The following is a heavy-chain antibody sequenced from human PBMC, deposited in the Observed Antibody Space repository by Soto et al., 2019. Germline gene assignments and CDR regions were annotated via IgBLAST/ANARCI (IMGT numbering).Heavy chain of an antibody. CDR2: INVYNGNT. D-gene: IGHD3-10*01. V-gene: IGHV1-18*01. CDR1: GYTFTNYG. J-gene: IGHJ5*02. CDR3: ARGVGSGSYYNQYNWFDP. Sequence: QVQLVQSGGEVKKPGASVKVSCKASGYTFTNYGISWVRQAPGQGLEWMGWINVYNGNTKYAQKVQGRVTMTTDTXTXTXXMELRSQRSDDTDVYYCARGVGSGSYYNQYNWFDPWGQGTLVTVSS.